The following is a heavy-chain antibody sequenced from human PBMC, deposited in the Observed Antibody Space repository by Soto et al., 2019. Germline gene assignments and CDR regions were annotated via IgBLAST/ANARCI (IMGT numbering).Heavy chain of an antibody. Sequence: SVKVSCKASRGTFSSYAISWVRQAPGQGLEWMGGIIPIFGTANYAQKFQGRVTITADESTSTAYMELSSLRSEDTAVYYCARDLTIFGVVITRANGMDVWGQGTTVNVSS. J-gene: IGHJ6*02. CDR2: IIPIFGTA. CDR1: RGTFSSYA. V-gene: IGHV1-69*13. D-gene: IGHD3-3*01. CDR3: ARDLTIFGVVITRANGMDV.